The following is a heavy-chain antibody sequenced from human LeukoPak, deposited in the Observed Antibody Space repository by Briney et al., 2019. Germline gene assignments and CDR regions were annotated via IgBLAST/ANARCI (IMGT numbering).Heavy chain of an antibody. J-gene: IGHJ4*02. Sequence: SETLSLTCTVSGGSISSGDNYWSWIRQPAGKGLEWIGRIYTSGSNNYNPSLKSRVTISGDTSKNQFSLRLSSVTAADTAVYYCARASYSYDINGWVPFDYWGQGTLVTVSS. D-gene: IGHD3-22*01. CDR3: ARASYSYDINGWVPFDY. V-gene: IGHV4-61*02. CDR2: IYTSGSN. CDR1: GGSISSGDNY.